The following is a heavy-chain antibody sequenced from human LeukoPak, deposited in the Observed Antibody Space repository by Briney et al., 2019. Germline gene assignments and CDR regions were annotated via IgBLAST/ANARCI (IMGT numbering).Heavy chain of an antibody. CDR3: ARRSSSGWFDY. D-gene: IGHD6-19*01. J-gene: IGHJ4*02. V-gene: IGHV4-59*01. CDR1: GGSISGYY. Sequence: PSETLSLTCTVPGGSISGYYWSWIRQPPGKGLEWIGYIYYGGSANYNPSLKSRVTISVDTSKNQFSLKLNSVTATDTAVYYCARRSSSGWFDYWGQGALVTVSS. CDR2: IYYGGSA.